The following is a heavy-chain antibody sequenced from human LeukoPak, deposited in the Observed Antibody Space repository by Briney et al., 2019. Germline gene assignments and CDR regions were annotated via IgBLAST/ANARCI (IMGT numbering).Heavy chain of an antibody. CDR3: VRFLEWFDY. V-gene: IGHV3-48*01. CDR2: ISSSSSTI. CDR1: GFTFSSYS. J-gene: IGHJ4*02. D-gene: IGHD3-3*01. Sequence: QSGGSLRLSCAASGFTFSSYSMNWVRQAPGKGLEWVSCISSSSSTIYYADSVKGRFTISRDNAKNSLYLQMNSLRAEDTAVYYCVRFLEWFDYWGQGTLVTVSS.